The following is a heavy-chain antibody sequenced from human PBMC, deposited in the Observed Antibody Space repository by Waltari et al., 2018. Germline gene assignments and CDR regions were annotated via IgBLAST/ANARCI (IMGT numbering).Heavy chain of an antibody. D-gene: IGHD1-26*01. CDR1: GYPISSGYY. J-gene: IGHJ2*01. CDR2: IYHSGTT. Sequence: QVQLQESGPGLGKPSATLSLTCAVSGYPISSGYYWGWIRQPPGKGLEWIGSIYHSGTTYYSPSLKSRVTISVDTSKNQFSLKVTSLTAADTAIYYCARGSFDSDSYFDVWGRGTLVTVSS. CDR3: ARGSFDSDSYFDV. V-gene: IGHV4-38-2*01.